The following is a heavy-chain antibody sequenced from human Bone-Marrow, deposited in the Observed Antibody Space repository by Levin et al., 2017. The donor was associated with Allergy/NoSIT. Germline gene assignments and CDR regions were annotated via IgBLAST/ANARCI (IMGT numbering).Heavy chain of an antibody. CDR2: IYYSGST. D-gene: IGHD3-10*01. CDR3: AREARSGSYYDDYMDV. V-gene: IGHV4-59*01. J-gene: IGHJ6*03. CDR1: GGSISSYY. Sequence: PSQTLSLTCTVSGGSISSYYWSWIRQPPGKGLEWIGYIYYSGSTNYNPSLKSRVTISVDTSKNQFSLKLSSVTAADTAVYYCAREARSGSYYDDYMDVWGKGTTVIVSS.